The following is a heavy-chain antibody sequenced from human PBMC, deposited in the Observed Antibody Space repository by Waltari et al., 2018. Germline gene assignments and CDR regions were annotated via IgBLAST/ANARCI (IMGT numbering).Heavy chain of an antibody. D-gene: IGHD3-10*01. Sequence: QLHLVQSGAEVKRPGAPVKVSGKASGYTFTAFFLPWVRQAPGQGLELMGWINPNSGAAIYTQKFEGRVALTRDASTSTAYMDLTSLTSDDTAVYYCARRGEDWEVNGVNGAFDIWGQGTMVTVSS. CDR3: ARRGEDWEVNGVNGAFDI. J-gene: IGHJ3*02. V-gene: IGHV1-2*02. CDR1: GYTFTAFF. CDR2: INPNSGAA.